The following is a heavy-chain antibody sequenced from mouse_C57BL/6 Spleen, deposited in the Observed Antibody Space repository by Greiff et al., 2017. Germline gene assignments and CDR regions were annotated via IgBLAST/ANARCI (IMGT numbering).Heavy chain of an antibody. Sequence: QVTLKVSGPGILQPSQSLSLTCSFSGFSLSTSGMGVSWLRQPSGKGLEWLAHIYWDDDKRYNQFLKHRPTISKDTSSNQVFLMITSVDTADTATFYCARRGDYYYAVFDYWGQGTTLTVSS. V-gene: IGHV8-12*01. D-gene: IGHD2-4*01. CDR1: GFSLSTSGMG. J-gene: IGHJ2*01. CDR3: ARRGDYYYAVFDY. CDR2: IYWDDDK.